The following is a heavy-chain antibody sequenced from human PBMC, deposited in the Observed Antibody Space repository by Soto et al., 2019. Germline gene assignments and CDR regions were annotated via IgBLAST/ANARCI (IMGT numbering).Heavy chain of an antibody. J-gene: IGHJ6*02. Sequence: QVQLVQSGAEVKKPGSSVKVSCKASGGTFRSYALSWVRQAPGQGLEWMGKIIPMFGTANYAQKFQGRVTITADESTSTAYMDLSSLRSEDTAVYYCARSVVVVAADTYYYYYGMDVWGQGTTVTVSS. CDR3: ARSVVVVAADTYYYYYGMDV. CDR1: GGTFRSYA. V-gene: IGHV1-69*15. D-gene: IGHD2-15*01. CDR2: IIPMFGTA.